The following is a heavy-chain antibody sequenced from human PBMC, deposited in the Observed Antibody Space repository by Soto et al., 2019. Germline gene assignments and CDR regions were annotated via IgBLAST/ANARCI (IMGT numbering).Heavy chain of an antibody. D-gene: IGHD3-22*01. Sequence: ASVKVPCKASGYTFTSYGISWVRQAPGQGLEWMGWISAYNGNTNYAQKLQGRVTMTTDTSTSTAYMELRSLRSDDTAVYYCARDAYHDSRAHFDYWGQGTLVTVYS. CDR2: ISAYNGNT. V-gene: IGHV1-18*04. CDR3: ARDAYHDSRAHFDY. J-gene: IGHJ4*02. CDR1: GYTFTSYG.